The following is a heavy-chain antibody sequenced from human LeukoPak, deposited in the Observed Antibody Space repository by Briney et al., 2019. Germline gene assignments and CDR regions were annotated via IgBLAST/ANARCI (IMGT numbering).Heavy chain of an antibody. D-gene: IGHD3-10*01. CDR3: ARERISMVRGAGDTFDV. CDR1: GDSVSSNSAA. J-gene: IGHJ3*01. CDR2: TYYRSKWYN. V-gene: IGHV6-1*01. Sequence: SRTLSLTCAISGDSVSSNSAAWNWIRQSPSRGLEWLGRTYYRSKWYNDYAVSVKSRITINPDTSKNQFSLQLNSVTPEDTAVYYCARERISMVRGAGDTFDVWGQGTRVTVSS.